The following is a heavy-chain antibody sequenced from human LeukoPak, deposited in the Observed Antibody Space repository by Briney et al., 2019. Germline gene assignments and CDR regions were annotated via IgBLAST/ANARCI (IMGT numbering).Heavy chain of an antibody. Sequence: SETLSLTCTVSGGSITNYYWSWIRQPPGKGLEWIGYIHYSGSTKYKSSLKSRVTISVDTSKNQFSLKLRSVTAADTAVYYCARESLRQQWLVRREEYYYMDVWGKGTTVTISS. CDR1: GGSITNYY. J-gene: IGHJ6*03. CDR2: IHYSGST. D-gene: IGHD6-19*01. CDR3: ARESLRQQWLVRREEYYYMDV. V-gene: IGHV4-59*01.